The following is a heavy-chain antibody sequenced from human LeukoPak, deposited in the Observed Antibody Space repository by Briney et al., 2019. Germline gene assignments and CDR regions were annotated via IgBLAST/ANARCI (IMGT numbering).Heavy chain of an antibody. Sequence: ASVKVSCKASGYTFNSYAISWVRQAPGQGLECMGWISAYNGNTYYAQNFQGRVTMTADTSTSTAYMELRSLRSDDTAVYYCARVSYNWFDPWGQGTLLTVS. CDR3: ARVSYNWFDP. J-gene: IGHJ5*02. D-gene: IGHD6-6*01. V-gene: IGHV1-18*01. CDR2: ISAYNGNT. CDR1: GYTFNSYA.